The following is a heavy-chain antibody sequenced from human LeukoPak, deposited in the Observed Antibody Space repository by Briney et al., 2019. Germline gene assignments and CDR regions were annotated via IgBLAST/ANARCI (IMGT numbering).Heavy chain of an antibody. CDR2: IKQDGSEK. J-gene: IGHJ6*03. CDR3: ARAPRRGVMDV. CDR1: GFSFSRHW. Sequence: PGGSLRLSCAASGFSFSRHWMSWARQAPGKGLEWVANIKQDGSEKFYVDSVKGRLTISRDNAQNSLHLQENSLSAEDTAVYYCARAPRRGVMDVWGKGTTVSVSS. D-gene: IGHD3-10*01. V-gene: IGHV3-7*01.